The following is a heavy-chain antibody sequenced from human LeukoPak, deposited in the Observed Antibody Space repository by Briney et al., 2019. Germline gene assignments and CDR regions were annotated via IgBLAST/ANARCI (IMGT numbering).Heavy chain of an antibody. CDR3: ARDKVYGSGSYYKPHYFDY. CDR2: INHSGST. J-gene: IGHJ4*02. CDR1: GGSFSGYY. V-gene: IGHV4-34*01. D-gene: IGHD3-10*01. Sequence: SETLSLTCAVYGGSFSGYYWSWIRQPPGKGLEWIGEINHSGSTNYNPSLKSRVTITVDTSKNQFSLKLSSVTAADTAVYYCARDKVYGSGSYYKPHYFDYWGQGTLVTVSS.